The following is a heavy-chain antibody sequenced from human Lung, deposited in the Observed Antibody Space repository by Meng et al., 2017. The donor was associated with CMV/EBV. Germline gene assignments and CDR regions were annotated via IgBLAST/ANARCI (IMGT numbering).Heavy chain of an antibody. Sequence: SXXVSXKTSGNVFSTFAVSWLRQAPGQGLEWMGGVVPLFGTANYAQKFQGRVTITADASTTTAYMELRSLKSEDTAIYFCARDVPRAGGAGSQFDFWGQGTLVIVSS. CDR3: ARDVPRAGGAGSQFDF. D-gene: IGHD6-13*01. J-gene: IGHJ4*02. CDR1: GNVFSTFA. CDR2: VVPLFGTA. V-gene: IGHV1-69*13.